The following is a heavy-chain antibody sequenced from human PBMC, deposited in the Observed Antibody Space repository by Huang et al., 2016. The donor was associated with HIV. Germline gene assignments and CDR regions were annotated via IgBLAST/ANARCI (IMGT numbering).Heavy chain of an antibody. D-gene: IGHD5-12*01. V-gene: IGHV3-30*02. CDR2: IRSDGSNE. J-gene: IGHJ6*03. CDR3: ARAVDGFNSKGFYMDV. Sequence: QVQLVESGGGVVQPGGSLRLSCGAFGFIFDKFGMHWVRQAPGKGLEWVAVIRSDGSNEYNGESVKGRFSISRDNFENMVYLQMNSLGDGDTAIYYCARAVDGFNSKGFYMDVWGKGTAVIVSS. CDR1: GFIFDKFG.